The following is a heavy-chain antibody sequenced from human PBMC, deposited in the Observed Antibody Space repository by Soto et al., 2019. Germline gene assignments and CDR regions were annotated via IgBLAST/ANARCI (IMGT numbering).Heavy chain of an antibody. D-gene: IGHD2-2*01. CDR1: GFTFSSYS. CDR3: ARGWRPADNFGMDV. CDR2: ISSSSSTI. J-gene: IGHJ6*02. V-gene: IGHV3-48*02. Sequence: ESGGGLVQPGGSLRLSCAASGFTFSSYSMNWVRQAPGKGLEWVSYISSSSSTIYYADSVKGRFTISRDNAKNSLYLQMNSLRDEDTAVYYCARGWRPADNFGMDVWGQGTTVTVSS.